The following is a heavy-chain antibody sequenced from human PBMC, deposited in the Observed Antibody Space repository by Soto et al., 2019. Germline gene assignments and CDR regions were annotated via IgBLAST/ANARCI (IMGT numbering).Heavy chain of an antibody. D-gene: IGHD2-15*01. CDR1: GFSLSSYA. V-gene: IGHV3-23*01. J-gene: IGHJ4*02. CDR3: AKETLGYCSSGSCRIDY. Sequence: GGSLRLSCAASGFSLSSYAMSWFRQAPGKGLEWVSTISGSGDSTYYADSVRGRFTISRDNSKNTLYLQMNSLRAEDTAVYYCAKETLGYCSSGSCRIDYWGQGTLVTVSS. CDR2: ISGSGDST.